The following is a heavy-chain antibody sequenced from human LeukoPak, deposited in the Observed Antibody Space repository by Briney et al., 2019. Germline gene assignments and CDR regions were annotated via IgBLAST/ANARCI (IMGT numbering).Heavy chain of an antibody. Sequence: SETLSLTCTVSGGSISSGGYYWSWIRQHPGKGLEWIGYIYYSGSTYYNPSLKSRVTISVDTSKNQFSLRLSSVTAADTAVYYCARRLRITMIRGENYYGMDLWGQGTTVTVSS. D-gene: IGHD3-10*01. CDR3: ARRLRITMIRGENYYGMDL. CDR1: GGSISSGGYY. V-gene: IGHV4-31*03. J-gene: IGHJ6*02. CDR2: IYYSGST.